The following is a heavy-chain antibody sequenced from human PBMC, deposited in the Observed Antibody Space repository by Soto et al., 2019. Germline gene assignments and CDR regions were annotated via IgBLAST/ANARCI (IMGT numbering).Heavy chain of an antibody. J-gene: IGHJ4*02. D-gene: IGHD2-8*01. CDR2: IYSGGST. CDR3: ARHLRGRMGYFDY. V-gene: IGHV3-53*04. Sequence: PGGSLRLSCAASGFTVSSNYMSWVRQAPGKGLEWVSVIYSGGSTYYADSVKGRFTISRHNSKNTLYLQMNSLRAEDAAVYYCARHLRGRMGYFDYWGQGTLVTVSS. CDR1: GFTVSSNY.